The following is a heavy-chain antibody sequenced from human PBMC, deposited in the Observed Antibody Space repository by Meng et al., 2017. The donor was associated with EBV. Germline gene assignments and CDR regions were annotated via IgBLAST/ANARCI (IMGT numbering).Heavy chain of an antibody. V-gene: IGHV2-5*02. D-gene: IGHD6-6*01. CDR2: IYWDDDK. J-gene: IGHJ4*02. Sequence: HITFKDLGRTAVKPTQTLTLTCTFSWFSRSPRGVGVGWIRQPPGKALEWLALIYWDDDKRYSPSLKSRLTITKDTSKNQVVLTMTNMDPVDAATYYCAHIIAARPFDYWGQGTLVTVSS. CDR3: AHIIAARPFDY. CDR1: WFSRSPRGVG.